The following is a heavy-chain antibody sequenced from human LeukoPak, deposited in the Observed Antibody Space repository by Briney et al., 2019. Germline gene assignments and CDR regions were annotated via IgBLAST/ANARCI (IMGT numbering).Heavy chain of an antibody. D-gene: IGHD1-26*01. CDR3: ARDGIGGSVDY. V-gene: IGHV4-39*07. Sequence: SGTLSLTCTVSGGSISSSSYYWGWIRQPPGKGLEWIGSIYYSGSTYYNPSLKSRVTISVDTSKNQFSLKLSSVTAADTAVYYCARDGIGGSVDYWGQGTLVTVSS. CDR1: GGSISSSSYY. J-gene: IGHJ4*02. CDR2: IYYSGST.